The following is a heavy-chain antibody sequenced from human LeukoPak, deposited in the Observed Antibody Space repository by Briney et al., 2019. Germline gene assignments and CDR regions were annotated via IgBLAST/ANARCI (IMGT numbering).Heavy chain of an antibody. V-gene: IGHV4-39*01. CDR3: ARSITSYYYGSGSYIPPYYDY. Sequence: ASETLSLTCTVSGGSISSSSYYWGWLRQPPGKGLEWIGSIYYSGSTYYNPSLKSRVTISVDTSKNQFSLKLSSVTAADTAVYYCARSITSYYYGSGSYIPPYYDYWGQGTLVTVSS. CDR2: IYYSGST. D-gene: IGHD3-10*01. CDR1: GGSISSSSYY. J-gene: IGHJ4*02.